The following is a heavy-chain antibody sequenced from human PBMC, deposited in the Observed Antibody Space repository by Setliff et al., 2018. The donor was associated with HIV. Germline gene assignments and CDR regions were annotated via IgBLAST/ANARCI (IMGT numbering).Heavy chain of an antibody. Sequence: GGSLRLSCAAPGFTFSHYYMSWIRQAPGKGLEWVSYFSSSGSTIYYADSVKGRFTISRDNTKNLLYLQMNSLRADDTAVYYCAREGSGDDAFDIWGHGTVVTVSS. CDR1: GFTFSHYY. CDR3: AREGSGDDAFDI. J-gene: IGHJ3*02. V-gene: IGHV3-11*04. D-gene: IGHD2-21*01. CDR2: FSSSGSTI.